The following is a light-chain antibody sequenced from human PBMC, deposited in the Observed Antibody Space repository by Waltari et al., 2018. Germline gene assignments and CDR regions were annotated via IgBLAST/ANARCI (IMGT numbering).Light chain of an antibody. CDR2: EVT. CDR1: SSDVGANNF. Sequence: QSALTQPASVSGSPGQSIAISCIGTSSDVGANNFLSWYQQHPGRAPKLMIHEVTKRPSGVSTRFSGSKSGNKASLTISGVQAEDEADYYCCSYTSIGPVLIGGGTKVTVL. CDR3: CSYTSIGPVL. V-gene: IGLV2-23*02. J-gene: IGLJ2*01.